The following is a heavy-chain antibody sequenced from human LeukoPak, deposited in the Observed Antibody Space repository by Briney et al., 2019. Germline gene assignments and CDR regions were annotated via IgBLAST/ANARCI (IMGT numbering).Heavy chain of an antibody. CDR1: GFTISLYG. J-gene: IGHJ4*02. CDR3: TKAVED. CDR2: TWYDASKE. V-gene: IGHV3-33*06. Sequence: GGSLRLSCVASGFTISLYGMHRVRQAPGKGLEWVAVTWYDASKEYYADSVKGRFTVSRDNSKNTLYLQMNSLRAEDTAVYYCTKAVEDWGQGTLVTVSS.